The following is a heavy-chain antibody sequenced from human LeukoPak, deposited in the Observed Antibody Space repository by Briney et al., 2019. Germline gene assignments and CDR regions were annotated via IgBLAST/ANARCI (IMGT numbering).Heavy chain of an antibody. J-gene: IGHJ3*02. V-gene: IGHV3-21*01. CDR1: GFTFSSYW. CDR2: ISTSSSYI. CDR3: ARDGELHSAFDI. D-gene: IGHD1-7*01. Sequence: GGSLRLSCAASGFTFSSYWMHWVRQAPGKGLEWVSSISTSSSYIYYADSVKGRFTISRDNAKNSLYLQMNSLRAEDTAVYYCARDGELHSAFDIWGQGTMVTVSS.